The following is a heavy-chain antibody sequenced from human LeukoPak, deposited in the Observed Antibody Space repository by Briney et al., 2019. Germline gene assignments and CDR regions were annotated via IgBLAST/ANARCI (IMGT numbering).Heavy chain of an antibody. CDR1: GFTVSNNY. D-gene: IGHD7-27*01. J-gene: IGHJ4*02. Sequence: PGGSLRLSCAASGFTVSNNYLSWVRQTPGEGLRWVSVLYPDGSSYYADSVKGRFIISRDNSKNTLYLQMNSLRAEDTAVYYCARAGDWGYYFDYWGKGTLVTVSS. V-gene: IGHV3-53*01. CDR3: ARAGDWGYYFDY. CDR2: LYPDGSS.